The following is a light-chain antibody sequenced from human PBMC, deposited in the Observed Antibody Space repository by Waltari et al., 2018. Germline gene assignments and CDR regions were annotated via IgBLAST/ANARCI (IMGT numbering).Light chain of an antibody. CDR2: DVT. CDR3: SSYSGSSVA. Sequence: QSALTQPRSVSGSPGQSVTISCSGSNSDVGGYNYVSWYQQHPGKAPKLMISDVTKRPSGVLDRFSGSKSGNTASLTISGLQAEDEADYYCSSYSGSSVAFGGGTKLTVL. V-gene: IGLV2-11*01. J-gene: IGLJ2*01. CDR1: NSDVGGYNY.